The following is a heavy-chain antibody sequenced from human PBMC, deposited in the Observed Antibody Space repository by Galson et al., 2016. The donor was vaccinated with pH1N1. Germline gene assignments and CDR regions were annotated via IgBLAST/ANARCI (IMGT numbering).Heavy chain of an antibody. CDR2: INQDGSVK. V-gene: IGHV3-7*01. CDR3: ARAIAQGDSY. Sequence: SLRLSCAASGFSLSSFWMTWVRQAPGKGLEWVANINQDGSVKYYVDSVKGRFTISRDSAKNSLCLQMDSLRAEDTAIYYCARAIAQGDSYWGQGTLVTVSS. J-gene: IGHJ4*02. D-gene: IGHD2-21*01. CDR1: GFSLSSFW.